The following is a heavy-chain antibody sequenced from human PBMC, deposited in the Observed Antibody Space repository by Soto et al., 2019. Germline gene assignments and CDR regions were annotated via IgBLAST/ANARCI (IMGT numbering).Heavy chain of an antibody. J-gene: IGHJ3*01. V-gene: IGHV5-51*01. D-gene: IGHD3-22*01. CDR1: GYSFTRYW. CDR2: IYPGDSDT. CDR3: ARQLYSSGTDAFDV. Sequence: GESLKISCKGSGYSFTRYWIAWVRQMPGKGLEWMGIIYPGDSDTRYSPSFQGQVAISADNSISTAYLQWSSLKASDTAMYYCARQLYSSGTDAFDVWGQGTMVTVS.